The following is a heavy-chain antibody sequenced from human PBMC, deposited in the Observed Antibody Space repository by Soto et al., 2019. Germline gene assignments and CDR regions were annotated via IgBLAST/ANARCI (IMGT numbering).Heavy chain of an antibody. CDR3: ARDVFSSAWPYYMDV. CDR2: INADNGNT. J-gene: IGHJ6*03. V-gene: IGHV1-3*01. D-gene: IGHD6-19*01. CDR1: GYTFTSYA. Sequence: QVQLVQSGAEVKKPGASVNVSCKTSGYTFTSYAINWVRQAPGQRLEWMGWINADNGNTKYSQKFQGRVTITRDTSASTAYMELSSLRSEDTAISYCARDVFSSAWPYYMDVWGKGTTVTVSS.